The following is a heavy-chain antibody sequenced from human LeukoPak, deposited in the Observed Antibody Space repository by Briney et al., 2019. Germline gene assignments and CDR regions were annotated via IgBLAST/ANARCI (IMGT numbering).Heavy chain of an antibody. CDR3: ARVMDYYDGTGYPPPAAADY. D-gene: IGHD3-22*01. J-gene: IGHJ4*02. V-gene: IGHV4-34*01. CDR1: GGSFSGYY. CDR2: INHSGST. Sequence: SETLSLTCAVYGGSFSGYYWSWIRQPPGKGLEWIGEINHSGSTNYNPSLKSRVTISVDTSKNQFSLKLSSVTAADTAVYYCARVMDYYDGTGYPPPAAADYWGQGTLVTVSS.